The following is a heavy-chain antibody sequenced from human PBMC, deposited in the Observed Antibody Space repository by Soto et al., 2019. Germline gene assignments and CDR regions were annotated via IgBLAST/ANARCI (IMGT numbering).Heavy chain of an antibody. D-gene: IGHD1-26*01. Sequence: QVQLVQSGAEVKKPGSSVKVSCKASGGAFSDYAFSWVRQAPGQGLEWLGGIMPIFRAPDYAQKFQGRVTITADEFTRTAYMEMTSLRYEQTAVYYCASGLKEPDIGNYYNGMDVW. CDR1: GGAFSDYA. J-gene: IGHJ6*01. V-gene: IGHV1-69*12. CDR3: ASGLKEPDIGNYYNGMDV. CDR2: IMPIFRAP.